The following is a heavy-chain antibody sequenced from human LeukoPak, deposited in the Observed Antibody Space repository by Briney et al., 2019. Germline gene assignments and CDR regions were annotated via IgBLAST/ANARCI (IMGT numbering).Heavy chain of an antibody. CDR2: ISYDGSNK. CDR1: GFTFSSYA. Sequence: GRSLRLSCAASGFTFSSYAMHWVRQAPGKGLEWVAVISYDGSNKYYADSVKGRFTISRDNSKNALYLQMNSLRAEDTAVYYCARDFYVWGQGTTVTVSS. D-gene: IGHD3-3*01. J-gene: IGHJ6*02. CDR3: ARDFYV. V-gene: IGHV3-30-3*01.